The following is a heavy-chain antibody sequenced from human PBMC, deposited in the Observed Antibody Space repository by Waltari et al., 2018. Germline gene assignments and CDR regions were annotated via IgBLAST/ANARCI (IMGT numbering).Heavy chain of an antibody. CDR1: GGSFSGYY. Sequence: QVQLQQWGAGLLKPSETLSLTCAVYGGSFSGYYWSWIRQPPGKGLEWIGEINHSGSTNYNPSLKSRVTISVDTSKNQFSLKLSSVTAADTAVYYCARGRRWLFGSSSWYYFDYWGQGTLVTVSS. CDR3: ARGRRWLFGSSSWYYFDY. V-gene: IGHV4-34*01. D-gene: IGHD6-13*01. J-gene: IGHJ4*02. CDR2: INHSGST.